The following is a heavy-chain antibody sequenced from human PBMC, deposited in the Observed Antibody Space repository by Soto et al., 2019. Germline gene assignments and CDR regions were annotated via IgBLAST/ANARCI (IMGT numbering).Heavy chain of an antibody. J-gene: IGHJ5*02. CDR2: IDYSGST. CDR3: ARGGYCRGSSCYTPVHWFDP. V-gene: IGHV4-31*03. Sequence: LALTCTVSGDSISSDGYYLSWIRQHPGKGLEWIGYIDYSGSTYYNPSLKSRVTMSIDTSKNRFSLNLGSVTAADTAVFYCARGGYCRGSSCYTPVHWFDPWGQGTLVTVSS. CDR1: GDSISSDGYY. D-gene: IGHD2-2*02.